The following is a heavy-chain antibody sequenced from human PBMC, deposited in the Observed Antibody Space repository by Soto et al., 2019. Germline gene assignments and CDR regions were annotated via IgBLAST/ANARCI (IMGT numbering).Heavy chain of an antibody. CDR3: ARDKDREQLGGNYYYTLEV. CDR1: GDTFYTFA. CDR2: IIPIFRTP. D-gene: IGHD1-1*01. V-gene: IGHV1-69*12. J-gene: IGHJ6*02. Sequence: QVQLVQSGAEVVKPGSSVKVSCKASGDTFYTFAISWVRQAPGQGLEWMGGIIPIFRTPDYGQKFQGRVTITADESTSTAYMELSSLRSEDTAVYYCARDKDREQLGGNYYYTLEVWGQGTTVTVSS.